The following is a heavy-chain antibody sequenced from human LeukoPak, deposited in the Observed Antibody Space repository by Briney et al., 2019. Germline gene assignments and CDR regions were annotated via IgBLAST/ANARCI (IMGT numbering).Heavy chain of an antibody. J-gene: IGHJ4*02. Sequence: PGGSLRLSCSASGFTFSSYAMTWVRQAPGKGLEWVSAISGSGGYTYYADSVKARFTISRDNSKNTLHLQMNSLRAEDTAVYYCAKTPYGSGSYYNDYWGQGTLVTVSS. CDR1: GFTFSSYA. V-gene: IGHV3-23*01. D-gene: IGHD3-10*01. CDR2: ISGSGGYT. CDR3: AKTPYGSGSYYNDY.